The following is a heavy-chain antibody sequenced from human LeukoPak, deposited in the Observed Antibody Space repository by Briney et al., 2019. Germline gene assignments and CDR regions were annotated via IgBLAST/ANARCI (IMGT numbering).Heavy chain of an antibody. CDR2: IYYSGST. V-gene: IGHV4-59*01. Sequence: SETLSLTCTVSGGSISSYYWSWIRQPAGKGLEWIGYIYYSGSTNYNPSLKSRVTISVDTSKNQFSLKLSSVTAADTAVYYCARDPASTRGPFDIWGQGTMVTVSS. J-gene: IGHJ3*02. CDR1: GGSISSYY. CDR3: ARDPASTRGPFDI. D-gene: IGHD2-2*01.